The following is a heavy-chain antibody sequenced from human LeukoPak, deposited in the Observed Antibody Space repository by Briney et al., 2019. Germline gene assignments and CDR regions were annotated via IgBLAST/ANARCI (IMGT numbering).Heavy chain of an antibody. D-gene: IGHD5-18*01. CDR3: ARDTDGNSYGLPDS. Sequence: SETLSLTCTVSGGSIFSGAYYWSWIRQLPGKGLEWIGYIYYSGSPYYNPSLKSRITISLDTSKNQFSLSLSSVTAADTAVYYCARDTDGNSYGLPDSWGQGTLVTVPS. J-gene: IGHJ4*02. V-gene: IGHV4-31*03. CDR2: IYYSGSP. CDR1: GGSIFSGAYY.